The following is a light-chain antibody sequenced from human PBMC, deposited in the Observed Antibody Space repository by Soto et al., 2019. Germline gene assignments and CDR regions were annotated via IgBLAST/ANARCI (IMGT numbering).Light chain of an antibody. CDR2: LGS. CDR1: QSLLHSKGYNY. V-gene: IGKV2-28*01. Sequence: DIVMTQSPLSLPVTPGEPASISCRSSQSLLHSKGYNYLDWYLQKPGQSPQLLIYLGSNRAPGVPDRFSSSGSGTDFTLKISRVEAEDVGVYYCMQALQTPWTFGQGTKVEIK. CDR3: MQALQTPWT. J-gene: IGKJ1*01.